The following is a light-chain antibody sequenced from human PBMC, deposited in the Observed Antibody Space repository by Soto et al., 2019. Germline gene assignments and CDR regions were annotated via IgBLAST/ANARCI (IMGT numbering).Light chain of an antibody. CDR2: GAS. CDR3: QQYGSSPRYT. V-gene: IGKV3-20*01. Sequence: EVVLTQSPSTLSLSPGERATLSCRASQSISNNYLAWYQHRPCQAPRLLIYGASKRATGIPDRFSGSGSGTVFTLTISGLEPEDFAVYYCQQYGSSPRYTFGQGTKLEI. J-gene: IGKJ2*01. CDR1: QSISNNY.